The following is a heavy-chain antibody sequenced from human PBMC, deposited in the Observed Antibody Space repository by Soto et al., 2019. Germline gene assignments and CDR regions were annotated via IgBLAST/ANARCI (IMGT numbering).Heavy chain of an antibody. V-gene: IGHV3-30*18. D-gene: IGHD2-2*01. J-gene: IGHJ5*01. CDR2: ISHDGTNK. Sequence: PGGSLRLSCAASGFIFSSYYMHWVRQAPGKGLEWVAMISHDGTNKTYADSLKGRLTISRDNSRSTLYLQMNSLRTGDTAIYYCLKEVPTNPLDSWGHGNLVTVSS. CDR1: GFIFSSYY. CDR3: LKEVPTNPLDS.